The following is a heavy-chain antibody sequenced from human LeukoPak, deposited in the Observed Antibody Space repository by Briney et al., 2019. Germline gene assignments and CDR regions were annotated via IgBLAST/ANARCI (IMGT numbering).Heavy chain of an antibody. CDR1: GFTFRDYS. CDR3: ARVRSSGYPYFDY. D-gene: IGHD3-22*01. J-gene: IGHJ4*02. CDR2: ISSSSSSI. V-gene: IGHV3-48*02. Sequence: GGSLRLSCAGSGFTFRDYSVNWVRQAPGQGLEWVSYISSSSSSIYYADSVKGRFTISRDNAKNSLYLQMNSLRDEDTAVYCCARVRSSGYPYFDYWGQGTLVTVSS.